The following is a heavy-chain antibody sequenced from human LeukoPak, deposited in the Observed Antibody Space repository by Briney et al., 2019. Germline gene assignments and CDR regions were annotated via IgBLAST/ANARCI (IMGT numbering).Heavy chain of an antibody. CDR2: IIPIFGTA. Sequence: GASVKVSCKASGGTFSSYAISWVRQAPGQGLEWMGRIIPIFGTANYARKFQGRVTITTDESTSTAYMELSSLRSEDTAVYYCARDWTPYHYDSSGSSGYFDYWGQGTLVTVSS. V-gene: IGHV1-69*05. CDR3: ARDWTPYHYDSSGSSGYFDY. CDR1: GGTFSSYA. D-gene: IGHD3-22*01. J-gene: IGHJ4*02.